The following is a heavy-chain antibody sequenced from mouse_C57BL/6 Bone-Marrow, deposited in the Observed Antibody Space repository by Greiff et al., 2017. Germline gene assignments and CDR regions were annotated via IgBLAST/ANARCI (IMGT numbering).Heavy chain of an antibody. CDR1: GYTFTSYG. V-gene: IGHV1-58*01. CDR2: IYIGNGYT. D-gene: IGHD1-1*01. J-gene: IGHJ3*01. CDR3: ARSSDYYGPAWFAY. Sequence: VHVKQSGAELVRPGSSVKMSCKTSGYTFTSYGINWVKQRPGQGLEWIGYIYIGNGYTEYNEKFKGKATLTSDTSSSTAYMQLSSLTSEDSAIXFCARSSDYYGPAWFAYWGQGTLVTVSA.